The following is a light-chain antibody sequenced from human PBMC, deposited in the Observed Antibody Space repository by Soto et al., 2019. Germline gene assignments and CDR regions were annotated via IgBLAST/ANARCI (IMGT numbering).Light chain of an antibody. J-gene: IGKJ1*01. CDR3: QQYETFSGT. CDR1: QSVSGW. V-gene: IGKV1-5*01. Sequence: DIQMTQSTSPLSASVGDTVTVTCQASQSVSGWLAWYQQKPGEAPKLLIYDASALPRGVPSRFSGSGSGTKCTLTIASLQPDDVATYYCQQYETFSGTFVPGTKVDIK. CDR2: DAS.